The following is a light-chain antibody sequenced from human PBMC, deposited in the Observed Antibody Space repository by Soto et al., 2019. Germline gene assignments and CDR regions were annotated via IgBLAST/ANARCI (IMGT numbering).Light chain of an antibody. Sequence: QSVLTQPPSVSAAPGQKVTISCSGSSSNIGKNYVSWYQQLPGTAPKLLIYENDKRPSGIPDRFSGSETGTSATLGITGLQTGDEADYHCGTWDSSLSAGVFGTGTKLTVL. V-gene: IGLV1-51*02. CDR2: END. CDR1: SSNIGKNY. CDR3: GTWDSSLSAGV. J-gene: IGLJ1*01.